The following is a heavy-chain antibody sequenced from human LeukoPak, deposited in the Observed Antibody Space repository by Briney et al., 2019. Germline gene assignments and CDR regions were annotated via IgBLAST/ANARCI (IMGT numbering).Heavy chain of an antibody. V-gene: IGHV3-48*01. J-gene: IGHJ4*02. Sequence: GGSLRLSCAASGFTFSSYSINWVRQAPGKGLEWVSYIDSGSSTIYYADSVKGRFTISRDNAKNSLYLQMNSLRAEDTAVYYCARAGLGYSSSWYLDYWGQGTLVTVSS. D-gene: IGHD6-13*01. CDR3: ARAGLGYSSSWYLDY. CDR2: IDSGSSTI. CDR1: GFTFSSYS.